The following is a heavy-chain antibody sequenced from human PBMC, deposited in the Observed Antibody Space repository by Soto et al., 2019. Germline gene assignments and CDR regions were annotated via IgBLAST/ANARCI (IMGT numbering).Heavy chain of an antibody. J-gene: IGHJ5*02. CDR2: IYTSGST. V-gene: IGHV4-4*07. Sequence: QVQLQESGPGLVKPSETLSLTCTVSGGSISSYYWSWIRQPAGKGLEWIGRIYTSGSTNCNPSLKSRVNMSVDTSKNQFSLKLSSVTSADTYVYYCARSKTVTTFNWFDPWGQGTLVTVSS. D-gene: IGHD4-4*01. CDR1: GGSISSYY. CDR3: ARSKTVTTFNWFDP.